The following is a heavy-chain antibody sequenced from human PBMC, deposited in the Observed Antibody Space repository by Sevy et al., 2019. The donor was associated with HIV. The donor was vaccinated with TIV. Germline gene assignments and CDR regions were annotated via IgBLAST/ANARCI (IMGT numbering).Heavy chain of an antibody. CDR2: ISWNSGSI. Sequence: GGSLRLSCAASGFTFDDYAMHWVRQAPGKGLEWVSGISWNSGSIGYADSVKGRFTISRDNAKNSRYLQMNSLRAEDTALYYCAKDIAGYYDSSGYYSRYYYYGMDVWGQGTTVTVS. J-gene: IGHJ6*02. CDR1: GFTFDDYA. V-gene: IGHV3-9*01. D-gene: IGHD3-22*01. CDR3: AKDIAGYYDSSGYYSRYYYYGMDV.